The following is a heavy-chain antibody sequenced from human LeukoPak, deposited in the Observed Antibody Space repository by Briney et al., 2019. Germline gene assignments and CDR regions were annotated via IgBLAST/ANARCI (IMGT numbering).Heavy chain of an antibody. CDR1: GGSFSGYY. CDR2: INHSGST. V-gene: IGHV4-34*01. J-gene: IGHJ4*02. Sequence: SETLSLTCAVYGGSFSGYYWSWIRQPPGKGPEWIGEINHSGSTNYNPSLKSRVTISVDTSKNQFSLKLSSVTAADTAVYYCARNLVATTPGPLDYWGQGTLVTVSS. D-gene: IGHD5-12*01. CDR3: ARNLVATTPGPLDY.